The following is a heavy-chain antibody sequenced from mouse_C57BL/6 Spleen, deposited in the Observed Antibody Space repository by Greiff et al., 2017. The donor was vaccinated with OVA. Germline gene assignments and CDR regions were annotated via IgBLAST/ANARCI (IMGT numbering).Heavy chain of an antibody. J-gene: IGHJ2*01. Sequence: EVKVEESGGGLVKPGGSLKLSCAASGFTFSSYAMSWVRQTPEKRLEWVATISDGGSYTYYPDNVKGRFTISRDNAKNNLYLQMSHLKSEDTAMYYCARGHYGDYWGQGTTLTVSS. D-gene: IGHD1-1*01. CDR1: GFTFSSYA. V-gene: IGHV5-4*03. CDR3: ARGHYGDY. CDR2: ISDGGSYT.